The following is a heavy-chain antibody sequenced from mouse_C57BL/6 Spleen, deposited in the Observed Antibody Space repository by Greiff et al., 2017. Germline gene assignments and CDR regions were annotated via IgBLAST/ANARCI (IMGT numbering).Heavy chain of an antibody. Sequence: VQLQQSGAELVKPGASVKLSCTASGFNIKDYYMHWVKQRTEQGLEWIGRIDPEDGETKYATKFQGKATITADTSSNTAYLQLSSLTSEDTAVYYCARDDSDAMDYWGQGTSVTVSS. V-gene: IGHV14-2*01. D-gene: IGHD2-13*01. CDR3: ARDDSDAMDY. CDR1: GFNIKDYY. J-gene: IGHJ4*01. CDR2: IDPEDGET.